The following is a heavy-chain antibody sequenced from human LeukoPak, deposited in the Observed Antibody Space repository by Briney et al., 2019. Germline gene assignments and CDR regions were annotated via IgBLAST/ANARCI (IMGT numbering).Heavy chain of an antibody. CDR3: ARDRETVVVITYYFDY. CDR2: ISNNGGST. CDR1: GFTFSRHG. J-gene: IGHJ4*02. D-gene: IGHD3-22*01. V-gene: IGHV3-64*04. Sequence: GGSLRLSCSASGFTFSRHGMHWVRQAPGQGLEYVSAISNNGGSTYYADSVKGRFTISRDNSKNTLYLQMNSLRAEDTAVYHCARDRETVVVITYYFDYWGQGSLVTVSS.